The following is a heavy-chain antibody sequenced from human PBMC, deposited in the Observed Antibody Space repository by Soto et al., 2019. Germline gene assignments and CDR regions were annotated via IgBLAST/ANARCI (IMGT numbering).Heavy chain of an antibody. CDR1: GGSFSGYY. D-gene: IGHD2-15*01. V-gene: IGHV4-34*01. J-gene: IGHJ3*02. CDR3: ARMPPRYCSGGSCFDAFDI. CDR2: INHSGST. Sequence: QVQLQQWGAGLLKPSETLSLTCAVYGGSFSGYYWSWIRQPPGKGLAWIGEINHSGSTNYNPSLKSSFNISVDTSKNQFSLKRNSVTAADTAVYSCARMPPRYCSGGSCFDAFDIWGQGTMVTVSS.